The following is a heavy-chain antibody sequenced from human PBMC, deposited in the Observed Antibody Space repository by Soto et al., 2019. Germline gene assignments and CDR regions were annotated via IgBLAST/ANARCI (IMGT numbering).Heavy chain of an antibody. V-gene: IGHV1-3*01. D-gene: IGHD3-9*01. CDR1: GYTITSYA. Sequence: QVHLVQSGAEVKKPGASVKVSCKASGYTITSYAIHWVRQAPGQRLEWMGWINAGNGNTKYSQKFQGRVTITRDTSATTAYMELSSLRSEDTAVYYCARAAYYDILMDVWGQGTTVIVSS. J-gene: IGHJ6*02. CDR3: ARAAYYDILMDV. CDR2: INAGNGNT.